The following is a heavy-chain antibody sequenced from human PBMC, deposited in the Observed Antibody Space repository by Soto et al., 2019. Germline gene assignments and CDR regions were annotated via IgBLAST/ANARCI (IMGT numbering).Heavy chain of an antibody. CDR1: GGSISSGGYS. CDR3: ARAGASMVRGVIITSYFDY. Sequence: SETLSLTCAVSGGSISSGGYSWSWIRQPPGKGLEWIGYIYHSGSTYYNPSLKSRVTISVDRSKNQFSLKLSSVTAADTAVYYCARAGASMVRGVIITSYFDYWGQGTLVTVS. CDR2: IYHSGST. D-gene: IGHD3-10*01. J-gene: IGHJ4*02. V-gene: IGHV4-30-2*01.